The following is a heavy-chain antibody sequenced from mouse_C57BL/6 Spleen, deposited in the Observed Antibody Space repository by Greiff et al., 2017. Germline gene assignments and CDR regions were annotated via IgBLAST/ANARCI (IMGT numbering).Heavy chain of an antibody. CDR1: GYSFTGYY. V-gene: IGHV1-42*01. CDR2: INPSTGGT. J-gene: IGHJ2*01. D-gene: IGHD1-1*01. Sequence: VQLKQSGPELVKPGASVKISCKASGYSFTGYYMNWVKQSPEKSLEWIGEINPSTGGTTYNQKFKAKATLTVDKSSSTAYMQLKSLTSEDSAVYYCATYYYGSSSFDYWGQGTTLTVSS. CDR3: ATYYYGSSSFDY.